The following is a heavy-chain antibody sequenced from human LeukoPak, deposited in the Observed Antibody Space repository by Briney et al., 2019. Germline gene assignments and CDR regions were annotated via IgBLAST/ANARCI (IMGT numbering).Heavy chain of an antibody. CDR1: GGSISSYY. V-gene: IGHV4-59*01. Sequence: SETLSLTCTVSGGSISSYYWSWIRQPPGKGLEWIGYIYYSGSTNYNPSLKSRVTISVDTSKNQFSLKLSSVTAADTAVYYCARWYYDILTGYSYFDYWGQGTPVTVSS. D-gene: IGHD3-9*01. CDR2: IYYSGST. J-gene: IGHJ4*02. CDR3: ARWYYDILTGYSYFDY.